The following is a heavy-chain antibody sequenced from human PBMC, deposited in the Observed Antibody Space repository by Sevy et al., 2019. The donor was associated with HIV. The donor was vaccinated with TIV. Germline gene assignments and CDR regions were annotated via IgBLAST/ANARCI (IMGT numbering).Heavy chain of an antibody. J-gene: IGHJ4*02. D-gene: IGHD4-4*01. Sequence: GGSLRLSCAASGFIFSSYEMNWVRQAPGKGLEWISYISNSGSALYYSDSVKGRFTMSRDNAKNSLYLQMNSLRAEDTAAYYCARDLPPSATTGAHFDNWGQGTLVTVSS. V-gene: IGHV3-48*03. CDR3: ARDLPPSATTGAHFDN. CDR1: GFIFSSYE. CDR2: ISNSGSAL.